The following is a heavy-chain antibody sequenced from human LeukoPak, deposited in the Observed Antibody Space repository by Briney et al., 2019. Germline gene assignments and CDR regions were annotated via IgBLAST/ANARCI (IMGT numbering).Heavy chain of an antibody. D-gene: IGHD5-18*01. CDR1: GFTFSTYW. V-gene: IGHV3-23*01. CDR2: ISGSGGST. CDR3: AKTAMVENWFDP. Sequence: GGSLRLSCAASGFTFSTYWMHWVRQAPGKGLEWVSAISGSGGSTYYADSVKGRFTISRDNSKNALYLQMNSLRAEDTAVYYCAKTAMVENWFDPWGQGTLVTVSS. J-gene: IGHJ5*02.